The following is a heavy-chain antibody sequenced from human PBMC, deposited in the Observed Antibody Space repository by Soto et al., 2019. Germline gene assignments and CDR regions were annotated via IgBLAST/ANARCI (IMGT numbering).Heavy chain of an antibody. J-gene: IGHJ6*02. CDR3: ARKGYGEYGGMDV. D-gene: IGHD4-17*01. CDR1: GFAFNNYG. CDR2: ISTTSGYI. V-gene: IGHV3-21*01. Sequence: PGGSLRLSCTVSGFAFNNYGINWVRQAPGKGLEWVSCISTTSGYIYYADSVKGRFTFSRDNARNSLYLQMNSLRVEDTAVYYCARKGYGEYGGMDVWGQGTMVTVSS.